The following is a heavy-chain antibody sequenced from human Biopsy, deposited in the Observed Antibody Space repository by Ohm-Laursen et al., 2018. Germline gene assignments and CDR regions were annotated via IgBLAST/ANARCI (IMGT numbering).Heavy chain of an antibody. D-gene: IGHD3-3*01. V-gene: IGHV1-18*04. CDR1: GYTFTTYG. Sequence: ASVKVSCKPSGYTFTTYGISWVRQAPGQGLEWMGWISTYADDTNIAQKFQGRVSMTTDTSTRTAYMELRSFRSGDTAIYFCARDPGYDFWSGSDPFDIWGQGTLVTVS. CDR2: ISTYADDT. J-gene: IGHJ3*02. CDR3: ARDPGYDFWSGSDPFDI.